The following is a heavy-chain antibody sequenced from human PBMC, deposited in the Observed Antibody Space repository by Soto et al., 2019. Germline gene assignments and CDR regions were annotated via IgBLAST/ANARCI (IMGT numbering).Heavy chain of an antibody. J-gene: IGHJ4*02. Sequence: PSEPLSLTCTVSGGSISSFYWSWIRQPPGKGLEWIGYIYYSGSTNYNPSLKSRVTISVDTSKNQFSLKLSFVTAADTAVYYCARSDGRYWGQGTLVTVSS. CDR2: IYYSGST. V-gene: IGHV4-59*01. CDR1: GGSISSFY. CDR3: ARSDGRY.